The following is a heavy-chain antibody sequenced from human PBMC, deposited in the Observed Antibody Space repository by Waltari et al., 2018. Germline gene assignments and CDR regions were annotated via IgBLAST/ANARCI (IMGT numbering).Heavy chain of an antibody. CDR2: IYPGDPYT. Sequence: EVQLVQSGAEVKKPGESLKISCKGSGYSFTSYWIGWVRQMPGKGLEWLGIIYPGDPYTRDSPSFQGQVTISADKSISTAYLQGSSLKASDTAMYYCARHAPVVPAATRFDYYYYYMDVWGKGTTVTVSS. CDR3: ARHAPVVPAATRFDYYYYYMDV. J-gene: IGHJ6*03. V-gene: IGHV5-51*01. D-gene: IGHD2-2*01. CDR1: GYSFTSYW.